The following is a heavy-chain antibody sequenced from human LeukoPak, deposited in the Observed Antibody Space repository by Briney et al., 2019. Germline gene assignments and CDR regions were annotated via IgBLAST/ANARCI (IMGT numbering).Heavy chain of an antibody. D-gene: IGHD6-19*01. CDR3: ARSRNGYSSGWYVY. CDR2: INHSGST. J-gene: IGHJ4*02. V-gene: IGHV4-34*01. CDR1: GGSFSGYY. Sequence: SETLSLTCAVYGGSFSGYYWSWIRQPPGKGLEWIGEINHSGSTNYNPSLKSRVTISVDTSKNQFSLKLGSVTAADTAVYYCARSRNGYSSGWYVYWGQGTLVTVSS.